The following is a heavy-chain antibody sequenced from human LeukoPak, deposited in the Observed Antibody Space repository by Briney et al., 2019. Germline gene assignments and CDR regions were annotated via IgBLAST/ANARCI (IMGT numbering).Heavy chain of an antibody. CDR3: ARLYRTYYYMDV. CDR2: IYHSGST. V-gene: IGHV4-61*01. CDR1: GDSVSGDSLTTYY. Sequence: PSETLSLTCTVSGDSVSGDSLTTYYWSWLRQPPGKGLEWIGYIYHSGSTNYNPSLKSRVTISIDTSKNQFSLTLNSVTAAGTATYYCARLYRTYYYMDVWGKGTTVTVSS. J-gene: IGHJ6*03. D-gene: IGHD1-14*01.